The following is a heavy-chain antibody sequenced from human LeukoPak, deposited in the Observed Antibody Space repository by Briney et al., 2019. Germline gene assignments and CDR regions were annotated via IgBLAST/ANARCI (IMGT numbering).Heavy chain of an antibody. CDR2: IIPILGTA. Sequence: ASVKVSCKASGGTFRSYAISWVRQAPGQGLEWMGGIIPILGTANYAQKFQGRVTITADESTSTAYMELSSLRSEDTAVYYCASGAILGYCSGGSCYSTDYWGQGTLVTVSS. D-gene: IGHD2-15*01. CDR1: GGTFRSYA. CDR3: ASGAILGYCSGGSCYSTDY. V-gene: IGHV1-69*13. J-gene: IGHJ4*02.